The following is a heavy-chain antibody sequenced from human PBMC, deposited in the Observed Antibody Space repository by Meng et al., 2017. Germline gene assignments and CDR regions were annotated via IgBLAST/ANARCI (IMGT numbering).Heavy chain of an antibody. CDR3: ARELVVVTATSFDY. J-gene: IGHJ4*02. CDR1: GFTFSSYA. CDR2: ISYDGSNK. D-gene: IGHD2-21*02. Sequence: QVQVVGAGGGVVQPGRSLRLSGAASGFTFSSYAMHWVRQAPGKGLEWVAVISYDGSNKYYADSVKGRFTISRDNSKNTLYLQMNSLRAEDTAVYYCARELVVVTATSFDYWGQGTLVTVSS. V-gene: IGHV3-30*01.